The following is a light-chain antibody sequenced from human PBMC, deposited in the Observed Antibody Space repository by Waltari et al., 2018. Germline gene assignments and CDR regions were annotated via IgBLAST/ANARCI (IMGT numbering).Light chain of an antibody. J-gene: IGLJ2*01. CDR2: DVS. V-gene: IGLV2-14*01. Sequence: QSALTQPASVSGSPGQSVTIFCAGTSNDVGGYNSVSWYQEHPGQAPRVIIYDVSDRPLGVSDRFSGSKSGKTASLTISGLQAEDEADYYCSSQSSNDVVLFGGGTKLTVL. CDR1: SNDVGGYNS. CDR3: SSQSSNDVVL.